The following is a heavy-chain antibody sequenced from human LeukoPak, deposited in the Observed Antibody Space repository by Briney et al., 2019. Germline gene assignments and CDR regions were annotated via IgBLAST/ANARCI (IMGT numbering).Heavy chain of an antibody. CDR3: ARDLVGATRTYYFDY. Sequence: ASVPVSHKASLYIFTSYYMHWVRQPPGQGHEGMGIINPSGCSTSYAQKVQGRVTMTRDTSTSTVHMELSSLRSEDTAVYYCARDLVGATRTYYFDYWGQGTLVTVSS. V-gene: IGHV1-46*03. CDR2: INPSGCST. D-gene: IGHD1-26*01. CDR1: LYIFTSYY. J-gene: IGHJ4*02.